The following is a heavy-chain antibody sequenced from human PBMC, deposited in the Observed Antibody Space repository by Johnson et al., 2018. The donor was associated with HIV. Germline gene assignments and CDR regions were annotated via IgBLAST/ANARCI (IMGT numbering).Heavy chain of an antibody. D-gene: IGHD3-22*01. V-gene: IGHV3-30-3*01. J-gene: IGHJ3*02. CDR2: ISYDGSNK. CDR3: AGDRAHYYDSSGYYESGAFDI. Sequence: QVQLVESGGGVVQPGKSLRLSCAASGFTFSSSAMHWVRQAPGQGLQWVALISYDGSNKYYADSVKGRFTISRDNSKNTLYLQMNSRRAEETAVYYCAGDRAHYYDSSGYYESGAFDIWGQGTMVTVSS. CDR1: GFTFSSSA.